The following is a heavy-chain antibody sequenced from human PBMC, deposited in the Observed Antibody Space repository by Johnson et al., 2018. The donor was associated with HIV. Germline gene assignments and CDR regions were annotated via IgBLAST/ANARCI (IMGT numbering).Heavy chain of an antibody. Sequence: VQLVESGGGVVQPGRSPRLSCAASGFTFSDYGMHWVRHAPGKGLEWVTVISYDGSNKYYADSVKGRFTISRDNSRNTLYLQMNSLRAEDTAVYYCAKDKFMFLDNPVDAFDVWGQGTMVTFSS. CDR2: ISYDGSNK. V-gene: IGHV3-30*18. CDR3: AKDKFMFLDNPVDAFDV. J-gene: IGHJ3*01. CDR1: GFTFSDYG. D-gene: IGHD3/OR15-3a*01.